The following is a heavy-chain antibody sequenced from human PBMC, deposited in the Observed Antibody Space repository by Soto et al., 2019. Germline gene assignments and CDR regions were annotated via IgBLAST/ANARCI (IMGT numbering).Heavy chain of an antibody. Sequence: EVQLVESGGGLVQPDGSQRLSCAASGFTFSSYWMHWVRQAPGKGPVWVSRINSDGSSTSYADSVKGRFTISRDNAKNTLYPQMNSLRAEDTAVYYCATGDSHAFDIWGQGTMVTVS. D-gene: IGHD7-27*01. J-gene: IGHJ3*02. CDR3: ATGDSHAFDI. V-gene: IGHV3-74*01. CDR1: GFTFSSYW. CDR2: INSDGSST.